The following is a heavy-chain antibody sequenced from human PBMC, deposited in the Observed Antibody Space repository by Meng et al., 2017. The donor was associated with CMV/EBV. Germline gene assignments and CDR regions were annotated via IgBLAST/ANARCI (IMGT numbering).Heavy chain of an antibody. V-gene: IGHV3-48*03. CDR2: ISGTGSRI. J-gene: IGHJ6*02. Sequence: GGSLRLSCSASGFTFSSYEMTWVRQAPGKGLEWISYISGTGSRIQYTESVKGRFTISRDNDRKYGYLQMNSLTVEDTAVDYWVRAPAMLQPDYKYNDGMDIWGQGTTVTVSS. CDR3: VRAPAMLQPDYKYNDGMDI. CDR1: GFTFSSYE. D-gene: IGHD1-14*01.